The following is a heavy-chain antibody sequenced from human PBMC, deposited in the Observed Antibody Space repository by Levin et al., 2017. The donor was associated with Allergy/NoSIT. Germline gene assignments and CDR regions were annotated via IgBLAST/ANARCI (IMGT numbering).Heavy chain of an antibody. D-gene: IGHD3-10*01. CDR2: IYYSGST. CDR3: ARATYRDASGCYPYFNR. J-gene: IGHJ5*02. Sequence: SETLSLTCSVSGGSIRTNYYWSWIRQPPGKGLEWIGYIYYSGSTYYNPSLKSRVTISVDTSENHFSLELSSVSVADTAVYYCARATYRDASGCYPYFNRWGQGTLVTVSS. V-gene: IGHV4-30-4*01. CDR1: GGSIRTNYY.